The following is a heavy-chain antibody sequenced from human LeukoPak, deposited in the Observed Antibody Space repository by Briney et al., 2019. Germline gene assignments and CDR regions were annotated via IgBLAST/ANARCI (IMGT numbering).Heavy chain of an antibody. CDR3: ARVGRLRQIDGFDI. D-gene: IGHD2-15*01. CDR2: ISSSSSYI. CDR1: GFTFSSYS. J-gene: IGHJ3*02. Sequence: GGSLRLSCAASGFTFSSYSMNWVRQAPGKGLEWVSSISSSSSYIYYADSVKGRFTISRDSAKNSLYLQMNSLRAEDTAVYYCARVGRLRQIDGFDIWGQGTMVIVSS. V-gene: IGHV3-21*01.